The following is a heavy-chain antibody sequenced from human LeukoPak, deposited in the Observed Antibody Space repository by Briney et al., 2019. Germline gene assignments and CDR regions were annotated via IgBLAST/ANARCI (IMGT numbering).Heavy chain of an antibody. Sequence: GGSLRLSCAASGFTFSDYYMSWIRQAPGKGLEWVSYISSGSSYTSYADSVKGRFTISRDNAKNSLYLQINSLRAEDTAVYYCARRSTGSYSSSFDYWGQGTLVTVSS. V-gene: IGHV3-11*03. CDR1: GFTFSDYY. CDR2: ISSGSSYT. D-gene: IGHD6-13*01. J-gene: IGHJ4*02. CDR3: ARRSTGSYSSSFDY.